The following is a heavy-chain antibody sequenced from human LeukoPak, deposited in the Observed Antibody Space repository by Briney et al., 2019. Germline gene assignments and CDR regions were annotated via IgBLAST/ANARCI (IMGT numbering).Heavy chain of an antibody. CDR2: IYPSGSS. CDR3: ARSPPAPKQFDY. V-gene: IGHV4-4*09. J-gene: IGHJ4*02. CDR1: GVSISSYY. Sequence: SETLSLTCTVSGVSISSYYWSWIRQPPGKGLEWIGYIYPSGSSNYTPSLKSRVTMSVDTSKNQFPLKMFSVIAADTAVYYCARSPPAPKQFDYWGQGTLVTVSS. D-gene: IGHD2-2*01.